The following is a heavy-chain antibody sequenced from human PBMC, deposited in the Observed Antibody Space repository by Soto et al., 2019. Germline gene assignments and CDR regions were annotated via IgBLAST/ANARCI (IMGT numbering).Heavy chain of an antibody. CDR2: ISYDGSNK. J-gene: IGHJ6*02. CDR3: AKELYDFWSGYYTADYYYGMDV. Sequence: LRLSCAASGFTFSSYGMHWVRQAPGKGLEWVAVISYDGSNKYYADSVKGRFTISRDNSKNTLYLQMNSLRAEDTAVYYCAKELYDFWSGYYTADYYYGMDVWGQGTTVTVSS. CDR1: GFTFSSYG. V-gene: IGHV3-30*18. D-gene: IGHD3-3*01.